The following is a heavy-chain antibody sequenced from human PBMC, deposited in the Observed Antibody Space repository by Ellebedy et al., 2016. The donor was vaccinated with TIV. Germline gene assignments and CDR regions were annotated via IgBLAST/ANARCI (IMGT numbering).Heavy chain of an antibody. Sequence: PGGSLRLSCAASGFTFSRYWMSWVRQTPGKGLEWVANIKFDGSEKYYVGSLKGRFTISRDNSKNTLYLQMKSLRAEDTAVYYCAHIEGDYSNYCWGQGTLVTVSS. CDR3: AHIEGDYSNYC. J-gene: IGHJ4*02. V-gene: IGHV3-7*03. CDR2: IKFDGSEK. CDR1: GFTFSRYW. D-gene: IGHD4-11*01.